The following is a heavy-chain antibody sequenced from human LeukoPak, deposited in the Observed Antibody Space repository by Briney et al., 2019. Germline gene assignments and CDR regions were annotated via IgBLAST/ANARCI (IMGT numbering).Heavy chain of an antibody. Sequence: ASVKVSCKASGYTFTNYNINWVRQAPGQGLEWMGWISGYNANTNYAQKLQGRITMTTDTSTSTVYMELSSLRSEDTAVYYCARDLGLRGVTNWFDPWGQGTLVTVSS. V-gene: IGHV1-18*01. CDR1: GYTFTNYN. CDR3: ARDLGLRGVTNWFDP. J-gene: IGHJ5*02. CDR2: ISGYNANT. D-gene: IGHD3-10*01.